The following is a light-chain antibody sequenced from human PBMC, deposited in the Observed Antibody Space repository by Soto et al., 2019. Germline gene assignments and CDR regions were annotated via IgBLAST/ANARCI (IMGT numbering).Light chain of an antibody. J-gene: IGKJ4*01. CDR1: HTVANF. CDR3: QQRSNWPPT. Sequence: DTVLIQSPATLSLSPGERATLSCRASHTVANFLAWYQHKAGQAPRLLIYDVSNGATGIPARFSGSGSGTDFTLTISSLEPDDFAVYYCQQRSNWPPTFGGGTNVEIK. V-gene: IGKV3-11*01. CDR2: DVS.